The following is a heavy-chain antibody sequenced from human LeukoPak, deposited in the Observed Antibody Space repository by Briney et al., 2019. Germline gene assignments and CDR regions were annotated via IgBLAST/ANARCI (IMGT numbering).Heavy chain of an antibody. CDR2: IWYDGSKK. V-gene: IGHV3-33*06. CDR3: AKDIWYSSGWFDY. D-gene: IGHD6-19*01. CDR1: GFTFSSYG. Sequence: PGRSLRLSCAASGFTFSSYGMHWVRQAPGKGLEWVAVIWYDGSKKYYADSVKGRFTISRDNSKNTLYLQMNSLRAEDTAVYYCAKDIWYSSGWFDYWGQGTLVTVSS. J-gene: IGHJ4*02.